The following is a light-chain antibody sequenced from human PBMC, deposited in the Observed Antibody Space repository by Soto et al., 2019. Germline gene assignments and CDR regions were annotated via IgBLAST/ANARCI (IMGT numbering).Light chain of an antibody. CDR1: QSIGRR. V-gene: IGKV1-39*01. CDR2: GAS. J-gene: IGKJ5*01. CDR3: QKSYNSPVN. Sequence: DIQITHSPSSLSASVVDRITITFLASQSIGRRLNWYQQKPGQAPKFLIYGASTLQSGVPSRFSGSGSGTDFTLTVNSLQPDDFATYYCQKSYNSPVNFGQGTRLEIK.